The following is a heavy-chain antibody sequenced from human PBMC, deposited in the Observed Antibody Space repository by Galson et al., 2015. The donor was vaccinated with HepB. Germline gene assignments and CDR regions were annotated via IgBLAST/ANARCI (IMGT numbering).Heavy chain of an antibody. CDR2: INPNSGGT. V-gene: IGHV1-2*06. J-gene: IGHJ5*02. CDR1: GYTFTGYY. CDR3: ARGGGVYYGSGSSPNFGFDP. Sequence: SVKVSCKASGYTFTGYYMHWVRQAPGQGLEWMGRINPNSGGTNYAQKFQGRVTMTRDTSISTAYMELSRLRSDDTAVYYCARGGGVYYGSGSSPNFGFDPWGQGTLVTVSS. D-gene: IGHD3-10*01.